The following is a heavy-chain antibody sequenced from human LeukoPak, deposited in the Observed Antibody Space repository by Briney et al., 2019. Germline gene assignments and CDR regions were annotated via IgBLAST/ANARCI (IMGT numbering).Heavy chain of an antibody. Sequence: GGSLRLSCAASGFTFSSYSMNWVRQAPGKGLEWVLSISSSSSYIYYADSVKGRFTISRDNAKNSLYLQMNSLRAEDTAVYYCAREESYYDYVWGSYRPYYFDYWGQGTLVTVSS. J-gene: IGHJ4*02. CDR2: ISSSSSYI. CDR3: AREESYYDYVWGSYRPYYFDY. CDR1: GFTFSSYS. D-gene: IGHD3-16*02. V-gene: IGHV3-21*01.